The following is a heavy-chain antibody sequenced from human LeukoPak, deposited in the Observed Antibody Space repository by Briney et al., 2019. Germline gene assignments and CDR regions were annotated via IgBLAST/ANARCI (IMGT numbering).Heavy chain of an antibody. D-gene: IGHD2-15*01. V-gene: IGHV4-39*07. CDR2: IYYSGST. CDR1: GGSISSNNYY. J-gene: IGHJ4*02. Sequence: SETLSLTCTVSGGSISSNNYYWGWIRQPPGKGLEWIGSIYYSGSTYSNPSLSSRVTISVDTSKNQFSLKLTSVTAADTAVYYCARDGGYCSGDSCYAEGSYFDYWGQGTLVTVSS. CDR3: ARDGGYCSGDSCYAEGSYFDY.